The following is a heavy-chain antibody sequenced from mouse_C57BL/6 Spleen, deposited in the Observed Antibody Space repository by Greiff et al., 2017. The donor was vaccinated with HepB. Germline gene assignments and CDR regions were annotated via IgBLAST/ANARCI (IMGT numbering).Heavy chain of an antibody. V-gene: IGHV1-55*01. CDR3: ARRKSYYSNYEDAMDY. CDR1: GYTFTSYW. Sequence: QVQLQQSGAELVKPGASVKMSCKASGYTFTSYWITWVKQRPGQGLEWIGDIYPGSGSTNYNEKFKSKATLTVDTSSSTAYMQLSSLTSEDSAVYYCARRKSYYSNYEDAMDYWGQGTSVTVSS. J-gene: IGHJ4*01. D-gene: IGHD2-5*01. CDR2: IYPGSGST.